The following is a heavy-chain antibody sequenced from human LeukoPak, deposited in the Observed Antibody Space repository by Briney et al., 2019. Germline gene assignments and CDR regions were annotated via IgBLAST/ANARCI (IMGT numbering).Heavy chain of an antibody. D-gene: IGHD5-12*01. CDR2: ISGSGGST. CDR3: AKDLDIVATITGN. Sequence: PGGSLRLSCAASGFTFIDYAMHWVRQAPGKGLECVSSISGSGGSTYYADSVKGRFTISRDNPKNTLYLQMNSLRAEDTAVYYCAKDLDIVATITGNWGQGTLVTVSS. J-gene: IGHJ4*02. CDR1: GFTFIDYA. V-gene: IGHV3-23*01.